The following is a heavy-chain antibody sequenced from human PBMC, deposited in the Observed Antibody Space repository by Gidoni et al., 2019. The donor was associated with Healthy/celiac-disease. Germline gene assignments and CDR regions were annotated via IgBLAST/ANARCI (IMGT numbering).Heavy chain of an antibody. V-gene: IGHV3-9*01. CDR2: ISWNSGSI. CDR3: AKGQRYCSSTSCYYYYGMDV. D-gene: IGHD2-2*01. J-gene: IGHJ6*02. CDR1: GFTFDDYA. Sequence: EVQLVESGGGLVQPGRSLRLSCAASGFTFDDYAMHWVRQAPGKGLEWVSGISWNSGSIGYADSVKGRFTISRDNAKNSLYRQMNSLRAEDTALYYCAKGQRYCSSTSCYYYYGMDVWGQGTTVTVSS.